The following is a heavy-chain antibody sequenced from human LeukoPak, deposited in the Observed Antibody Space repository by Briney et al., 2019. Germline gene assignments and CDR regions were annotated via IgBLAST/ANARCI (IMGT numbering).Heavy chain of an antibody. Sequence: ASVKVSCKASGGTFSIYAISWVRQAPGQGLEWMGGIIPILGTANYAQKFQGRVTITADESTSTAYMELSSLRSEDTAVYYCARDLISNYYYYYMDVWGKGTTVTVSS. V-gene: IGHV1-69*01. J-gene: IGHJ6*03. CDR3: ARDLISNYYYYYMDV. D-gene: IGHD2-21*01. CDR1: GGTFSIYA. CDR2: IIPILGTA.